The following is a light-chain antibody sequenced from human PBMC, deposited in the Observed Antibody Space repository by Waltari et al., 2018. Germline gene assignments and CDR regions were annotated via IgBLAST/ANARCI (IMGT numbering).Light chain of an antibody. V-gene: IGKV1-12*01. CDR2: AGS. CDR3: QHAKSFPLT. CDR1: WGIGSS. Sequence: DIQMTQSPSSVSALVGDRVLINCRASWGIGSSLARYQQRPGKVPYLLIYAGSTLQNGVPSRFSGSGSGTEFTLTISSLQPEDSATYYCQHAKSFPLTFGPGTKVAIK. J-gene: IGKJ3*01.